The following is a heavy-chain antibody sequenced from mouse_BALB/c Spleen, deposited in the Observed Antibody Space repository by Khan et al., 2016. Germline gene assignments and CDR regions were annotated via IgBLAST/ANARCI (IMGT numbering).Heavy chain of an antibody. D-gene: IGHD2-12*01. CDR2: INSNGGST. V-gene: IGHV5-6-3*01. Sequence: EVELVESGGGLVQPGGSLKLSCAASGFTFSSYGMSWVRQSPDKRLELVATINSNGGSTYYLDSVKGRATISRDNAKNTMYLQMSSLKSEDTDMCYSAIEIYSYYFDYWGQGTTLTVSS. J-gene: IGHJ2*01. CDR3: AIEIYSYYFDY. CDR1: GFTFSSYG.